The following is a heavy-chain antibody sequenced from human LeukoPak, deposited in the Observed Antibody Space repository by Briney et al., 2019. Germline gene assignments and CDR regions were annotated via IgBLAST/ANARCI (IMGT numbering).Heavy chain of an antibody. CDR1: GYSFTSYW. D-gene: IGHD3-3*01. CDR3: ARAPRPDFWSGAPGAFDI. CDR2: IYPGYSDT. V-gene: IGHV5-51*01. J-gene: IGHJ3*02. Sequence: GESLKISCKCSGYSFTSYWIGWVRQMPGKGLEWMGIIYPGYSDTRYSPSFQGQVTISADKSISTAYLQWSSLKASDTAMYYCARAPRPDFWSGAPGAFDIWGQGTMVTVSS.